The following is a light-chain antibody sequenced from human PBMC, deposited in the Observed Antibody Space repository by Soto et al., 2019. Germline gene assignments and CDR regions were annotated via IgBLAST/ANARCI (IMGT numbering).Light chain of an antibody. CDR1: QSVGTN. V-gene: IGKV3-15*01. J-gene: IGKJ2*01. CDR2: GAS. CDR3: QQCNDWPHT. Sequence: EIVMTQSPATLSVSPGERATLSCRASQSVGTNLAWYQQKPGQAPRLLIYGASTRATGIPARFSGRGSGTEFTLTISSLQSEDCAVYYCQQCNDWPHTFGQGTKLEIK.